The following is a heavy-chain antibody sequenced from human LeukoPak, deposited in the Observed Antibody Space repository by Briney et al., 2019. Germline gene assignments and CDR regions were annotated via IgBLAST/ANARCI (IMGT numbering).Heavy chain of an antibody. CDR1: GFTFSSYW. Sequence: PGGSLRLSCAASGFTFSSYWMSWVRQAPGKGLEWVANIKQDGSEKYYVDSVRGRFTISRDNAKNSLYLQMNSLRVEDTAVYYCARAYDILTGWLDNWGQGTLVIVSS. D-gene: IGHD3-9*01. V-gene: IGHV3-7*03. CDR3: ARAYDILTGWLDN. CDR2: IKQDGSEK. J-gene: IGHJ4*02.